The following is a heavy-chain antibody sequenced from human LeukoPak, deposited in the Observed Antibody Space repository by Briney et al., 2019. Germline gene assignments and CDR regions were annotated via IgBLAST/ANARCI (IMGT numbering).Heavy chain of an antibody. J-gene: IGHJ4*02. V-gene: IGHV3-23*01. CDR3: AKVVRYKWTDNPGDY. Sequence: GGSLRLSCAASGFTFNNFAMAWVRQAPGKGLEWVSGISASGGSTCYADSVKGRLTISRDNSKNTMHLQMNSLRAEDTAVYYCAKVVRYKWTDNPGDYWGQGTLVTVSS. D-gene: IGHD1-20*01. CDR1: GFTFNNFA. CDR2: ISASGGST.